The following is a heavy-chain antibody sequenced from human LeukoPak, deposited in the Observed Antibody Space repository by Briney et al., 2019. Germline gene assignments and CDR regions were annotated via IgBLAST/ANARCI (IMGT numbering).Heavy chain of an antibody. J-gene: IGHJ4*02. V-gene: IGHV3-11*01. Sequence: GGSLRLSCAASRFAFSDYYMSWIRQAPGKGLEGVSYISTSCSTIYYADSVKGRFNISRDNAKNTLYLQMNSLRAEDTALYYCAKDFHGDFPYFFDYWGQGTLVTVSS. CDR2: ISTSCSTI. CDR3: AKDFHGDFPYFFDY. CDR1: RFAFSDYY.